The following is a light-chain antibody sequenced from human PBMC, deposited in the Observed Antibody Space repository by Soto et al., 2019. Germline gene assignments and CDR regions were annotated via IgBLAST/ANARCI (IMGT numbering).Light chain of an antibody. J-gene: IGLJ1*01. CDR1: SSDVGGHDY. V-gene: IGLV2-14*03. Sequence: QSVLTQPASVSGSPGQSITISCTGTSSDVGGHDYVSWYQQHPGRAPKLLIYDVTNRPSGVSDRFSGSKSGNTASLTISGLQAEDEADYYCTSYTSRRSYVFGTGNKVTVL. CDR3: TSYTSRRSYV. CDR2: DVT.